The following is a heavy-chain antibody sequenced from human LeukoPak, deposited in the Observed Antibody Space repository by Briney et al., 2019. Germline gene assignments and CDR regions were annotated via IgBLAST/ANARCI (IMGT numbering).Heavy chain of an antibody. CDR2: ISYDGSNK. J-gene: IGHJ6*02. CDR1: GFTFSSYG. Sequence: GRSLRLSCAASGFTFSSYGMHWVRQAPGKGLKWVAVISYDGSNKYYADSVKGRFTISRDNSKNTLYLQMNSLRAEDTAVYYCAKDRTYCSSTSCYRDYYYYGMDVWGQGTTVTVSS. D-gene: IGHD2-2*02. CDR3: AKDRTYCSSTSCYRDYYYYGMDV. V-gene: IGHV3-30*18.